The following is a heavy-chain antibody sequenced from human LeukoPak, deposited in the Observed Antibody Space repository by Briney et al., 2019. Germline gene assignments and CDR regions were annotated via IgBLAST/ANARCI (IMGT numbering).Heavy chain of an antibody. D-gene: IGHD5-12*01. CDR3: ARDIGAAADY. V-gene: IGHV4-59*01. J-gene: IGHJ4*02. CDR1: GGSISSYY. Sequence: PSETLSLTCTVSGGSISSYYWSWIRQPPGKGLEWIGYIYYSGSTNYNPSLKSRVTISVDTSKNQFSLKLSSVTAADTAVYYCARDIGAAADYWGQGTLDTVSS. CDR2: IYYSGST.